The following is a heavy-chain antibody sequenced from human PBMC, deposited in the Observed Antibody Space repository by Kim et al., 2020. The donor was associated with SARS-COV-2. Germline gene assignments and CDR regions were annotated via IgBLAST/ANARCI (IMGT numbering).Heavy chain of an antibody. CDR2: IRSTGYGGTT. D-gene: IGHD3-9*01. V-gene: IGHV3-49*03. J-gene: IGHJ4*02. CDR3: SAGRHYDVSAGFYTRFDY. CDR1: GLNFGDYA. Sequence: GGSLRLSCTASGLNFGDYAVNWLRQAPGKGLEWVGYIRSTGYGGTTAYAASVKGRFTISRDDSESIAYLQMNGLKSEDTAQYYCSAGRHYDVSAGFYTRFDYWGQGSLVTVSS.